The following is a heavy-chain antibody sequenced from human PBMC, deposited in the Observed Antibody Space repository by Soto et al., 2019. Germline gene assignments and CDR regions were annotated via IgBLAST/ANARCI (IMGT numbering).Heavy chain of an antibody. J-gene: IGHJ4*02. CDR3: AREVGDILTGRAPYYFDY. D-gene: IGHD3-9*01. CDR1: GGTFSSYT. CDR2: IIPILGIA. Sequence: QVQLVQSGAEVKKPGSSVKVSCKASGGTFSSYTISWVRQAPGQGLEWMGRIIPILGIANYAQKFQGRVAITAGKSTSSAYMELSSLRSEDTAVYYCAREVGDILTGRAPYYFDYWGQGTLVTVSS. V-gene: IGHV1-69*08.